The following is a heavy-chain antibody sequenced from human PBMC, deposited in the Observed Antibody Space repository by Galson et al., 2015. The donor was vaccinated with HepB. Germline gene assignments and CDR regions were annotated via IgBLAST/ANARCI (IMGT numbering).Heavy chain of an antibody. Sequence: SETLSLTCAVYGGSFSGYYWGWIRQPPGKGLEWIGEINHSGSTNYNPSLKSRVTISVDTSKNQFSLKLSSVTAADTAVYYCASGATTDYWGQGTLVTVSS. CDR1: GGSFSGYY. CDR3: ASGATTDY. CDR2: INHSGST. D-gene: IGHD1-26*01. V-gene: IGHV4-34*01. J-gene: IGHJ4*02.